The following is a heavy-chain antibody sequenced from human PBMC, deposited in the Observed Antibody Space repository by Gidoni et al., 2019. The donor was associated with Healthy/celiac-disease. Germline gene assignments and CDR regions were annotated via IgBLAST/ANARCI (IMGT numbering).Heavy chain of an antibody. Sequence: QVQLVESGGGVVQPGRSLRLSCAASGLPFSSYGMHWVRQAPGKGLEWVAVISYDGSNKYYADSVKGRFTISRDNSKNTLYLQMNSLRAEDTAVYYCAKGDIVVVPAAESIDYWGQGTLVTVSS. CDR3: AKGDIVVVPAAESIDY. J-gene: IGHJ4*02. CDR1: GLPFSSYG. V-gene: IGHV3-30*18. CDR2: ISYDGSNK. D-gene: IGHD2-2*01.